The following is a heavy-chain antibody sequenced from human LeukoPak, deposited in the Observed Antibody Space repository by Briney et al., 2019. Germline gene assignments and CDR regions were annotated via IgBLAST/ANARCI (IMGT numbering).Heavy chain of an antibody. D-gene: IGHD4-11*01. CDR2: IYYSGST. CDR1: GGSISSGGYY. J-gene: IGHJ5*02. Sequence: PSETLSLTCTVSGGSISSGGYYWSWIRQPPGKGLEWIGSIYYSGSTYYNPSLKSRVTISVDTSKNQFSLKLSSVTAADTAVYYCATVTPKYWFDPWGQGTLVTVSS. V-gene: IGHV4-39*01. CDR3: ATVTPKYWFDP.